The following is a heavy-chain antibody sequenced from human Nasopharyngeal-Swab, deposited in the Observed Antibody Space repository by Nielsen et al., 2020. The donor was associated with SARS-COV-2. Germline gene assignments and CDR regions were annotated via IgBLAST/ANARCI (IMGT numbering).Heavy chain of an antibody. V-gene: IGHV4-59*13. Sequence: SETLSLTCAISGGSISSYYWSWIRQPPGKGLEWIGCIHYSGSTYYNPSLKSRVTMTVDTSNNQFSLKVTSVTAADTAVYCCAREQRGGDFWTRHYYNGMDVWGQGTTVTVSS. D-gene: IGHD3/OR15-3a*01. CDR2: IHYSGST. J-gene: IGHJ6*02. CDR1: GGSISSYY. CDR3: AREQRGGDFWTRHYYNGMDV.